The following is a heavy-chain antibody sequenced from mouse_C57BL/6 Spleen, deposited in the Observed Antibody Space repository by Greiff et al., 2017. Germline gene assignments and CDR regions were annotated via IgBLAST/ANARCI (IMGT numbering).Heavy chain of an antibody. D-gene: IGHD2-13*01. Sequence: EVKLVESGGGLVQPGGSLSLSCAASGFTFTDYYMSWVRQPPGKALEWLGFIRNKANGYTTEYSASVKGRFTISRDNSQSILYLQMNALRAEDSATYYCASPSDYDYAMDYWGQGTSVTVSS. V-gene: IGHV7-3*01. CDR1: GFTFTDYY. J-gene: IGHJ4*01. CDR2: IRNKANGYTT. CDR3: ASPSDYDYAMDY.